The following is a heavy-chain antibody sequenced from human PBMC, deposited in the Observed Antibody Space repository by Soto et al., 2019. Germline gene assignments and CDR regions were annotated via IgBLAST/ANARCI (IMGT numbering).Heavy chain of an antibody. CDR3: AREAYRGYNGRRWFDP. D-gene: IGHD5-12*01. V-gene: IGHV3-7*01. J-gene: IGHJ5*02. CDR1: GFPFSNYG. CDR2: IKQDGSEK. Sequence: EVQLVESGGGLVQPGGSLRLPCAASGFPFSNYGMSWVRKAPGKGLEWGANIKQDGSEKYYVDSLKGRFTISRDNTKNSLFLQVDTLRAEDTAVYYCAREAYRGYNGRRWFDPWGQGTLVTVSS.